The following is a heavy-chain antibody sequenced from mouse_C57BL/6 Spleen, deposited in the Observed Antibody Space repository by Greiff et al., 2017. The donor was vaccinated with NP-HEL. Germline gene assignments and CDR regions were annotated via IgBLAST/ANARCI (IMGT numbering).Heavy chain of an antibody. CDR2: ISYDGSN. Sequence: VQLQQSGPGLVKPSQSLSLTCSVTGYSITSGYYWNWIRQFPGNKLEWMGYISYDGSNNYNPSLKNRISITRDTSKNQFFLKLNSVTTEDTATYYCARDLNYYGSSYDYWGQGTTLTVSS. CDR1: GYSITSGYY. CDR3: ARDLNYYGSSYDY. J-gene: IGHJ2*01. V-gene: IGHV3-6*01. D-gene: IGHD1-1*01.